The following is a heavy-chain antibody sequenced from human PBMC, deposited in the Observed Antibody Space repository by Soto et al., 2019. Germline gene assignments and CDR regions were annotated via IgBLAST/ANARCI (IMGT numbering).Heavy chain of an antibody. J-gene: IGHJ3*02. V-gene: IGHV4-39*01. Sequence: SETLSLTCTVSGGSISSSSYYWGWIRQPPGKGLEWIGSIYYSGSTYYNPSLKGRVTISVDTSKNQFSLKLSSVTAADTAVYYCARHSTQPFYYYGRSDAFDIWGQGTMVTVSS. CDR3: ARHSTQPFYYYGRSDAFDI. CDR2: IYYSGST. CDR1: GGSISSSSYY. D-gene: IGHD3-10*02.